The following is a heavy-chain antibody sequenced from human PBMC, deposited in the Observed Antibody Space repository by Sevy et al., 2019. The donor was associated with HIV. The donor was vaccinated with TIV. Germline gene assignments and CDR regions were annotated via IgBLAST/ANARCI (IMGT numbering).Heavy chain of an antibody. CDR3: AKDFTGYNGMDV. CDR2: ISYLGRNK. CDR1: GFTFSTYG. Sequence: GGSLRLSCAASGFTFSTYGMHWVRQAPGKGLEWVAVISYLGRNKFYGDSVEGRFTISRDYSKKTLYLQMNSLRAEDTAVYYCAKDFTGYNGMDVWGQGTMVTVSS. J-gene: IGHJ6*02. D-gene: IGHD3-9*01. V-gene: IGHV3-30*18.